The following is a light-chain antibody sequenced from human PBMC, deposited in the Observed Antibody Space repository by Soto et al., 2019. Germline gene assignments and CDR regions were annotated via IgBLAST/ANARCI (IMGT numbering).Light chain of an antibody. Sequence: DIVMTQSPDSLAVSLGERATINCKSSQSVLYSSNNKNYLTWYQQKPGQPPKLLIYWASTRESGVPDRVSGSGSGTDFTLTISNLQAEDVAVYYCQQYYNTPLTFGGGTKVEIK. CDR3: QQYYNTPLT. CDR2: WAS. CDR1: QSVLYSSNNKNY. J-gene: IGKJ4*01. V-gene: IGKV4-1*01.